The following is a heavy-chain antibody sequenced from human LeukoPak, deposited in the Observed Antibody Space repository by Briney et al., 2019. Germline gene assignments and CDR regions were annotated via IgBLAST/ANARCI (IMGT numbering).Heavy chain of an antibody. CDR2: ISYDGSNK. Sequence: GGSLRPSCAASGFTFSSYAMHWVRQAPGKGLEWVAVISYDGSNKYYADSVKGRFTISRDNSKNTLYLQMNSLRAEDTAVYYCARGTYWGQGTLVTVSS. CDR1: GFTFSSYA. CDR3: ARGTY. V-gene: IGHV3-30*01. J-gene: IGHJ4*02.